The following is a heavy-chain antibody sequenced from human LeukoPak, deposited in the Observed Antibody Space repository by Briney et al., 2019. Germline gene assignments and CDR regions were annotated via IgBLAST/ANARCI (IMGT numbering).Heavy chain of an antibody. D-gene: IGHD3-9*01. Sequence: SETLSLTCTVSGGSISSGGYYWSWIRQHPGKGLEWIGYIYYSGSTYYNPSLKSRVTISVDTSKNQFSLKLSSVTAADTAVYYCARDGYDILTGYYTPFDYWGQGTLVAVSS. V-gene: IGHV4-31*03. CDR2: IYYSGST. CDR3: ARDGYDILTGYYTPFDY. J-gene: IGHJ4*02. CDR1: GGSISSGGYY.